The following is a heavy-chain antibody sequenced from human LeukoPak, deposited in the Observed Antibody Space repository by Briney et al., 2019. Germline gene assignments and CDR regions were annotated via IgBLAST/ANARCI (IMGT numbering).Heavy chain of an antibody. CDR3: ATYRQVLLPFES. CDR2: ISSSTSTI. V-gene: IGHV3-48*01. D-gene: IGHD2-8*02. Sequence: GGSLRLSCAASGFIFSSYSMNWVRQAPGKGLEWVSYISSSTSTIYYADSVKGRFTISRDNAKNSLYLQMNSLRAEDTAVYYCATYRQVLLPFESWGQGTLVTVSS. J-gene: IGHJ4*02. CDR1: GFIFSSYS.